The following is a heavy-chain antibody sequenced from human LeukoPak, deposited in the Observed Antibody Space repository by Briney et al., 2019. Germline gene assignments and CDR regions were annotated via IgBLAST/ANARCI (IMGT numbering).Heavy chain of an antibody. Sequence: PGGSLRLSCAASGFTFSDHHMDWVRQPPGKGLEWIGEIYHSGSTNYNPSLKSRVTISVDKSKNQFSLKLSSVTAADTAVYYCARDLEDIVVVPAARDYYYYGMDVWGQGTTVTVSS. J-gene: IGHJ6*02. D-gene: IGHD2-2*01. V-gene: IGHV4-4*02. CDR1: GFTFSDHH. CDR3: ARDLEDIVVVPAARDYYYYGMDV. CDR2: IYHSGST.